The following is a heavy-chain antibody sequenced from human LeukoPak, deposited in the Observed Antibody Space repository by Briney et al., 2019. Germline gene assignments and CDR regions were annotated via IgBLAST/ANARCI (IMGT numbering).Heavy chain of an antibody. V-gene: IGHV1-2*02. J-gene: IGHJ4*02. D-gene: IGHD5-12*01. CDR1: GYTFTGYY. Sequence: ASVKVFCKASGYTFTGYYMHWVRQAPGQGLEWMGWINPNSGGTNSAQKFQGRVTMARDTSISTVYMELSGLRSDDTAVYYCARGYIVATTHYFVYWGQGTLVTVSS. CDR3: ARGYIVATTHYFVY. CDR2: INPNSGGT.